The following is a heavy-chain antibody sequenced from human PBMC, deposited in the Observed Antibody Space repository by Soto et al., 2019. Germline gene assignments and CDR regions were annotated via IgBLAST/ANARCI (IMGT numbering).Heavy chain of an antibody. CDR2: ISSSGSTI. J-gene: IGHJ4*02. V-gene: IGHV3-11*01. CDR3: ARSSYGAYYYGSGSYYKLDYYFDY. Sequence: QVQLVESGGGLVKPGGSLRLSCAASGFTFSDYYMSWIRRAPGKGLEWVSYISSSGSTIYYADSVKGRFTISRDNAKNSLYLQMNSLRAEDTAVYYCARSSYGAYYYGSGSYYKLDYYFDYWGQGTLVTVSS. D-gene: IGHD3-10*01. CDR1: GFTFSDYY.